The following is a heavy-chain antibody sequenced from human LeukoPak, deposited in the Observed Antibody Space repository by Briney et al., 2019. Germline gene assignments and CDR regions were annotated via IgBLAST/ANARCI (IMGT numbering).Heavy chain of an antibody. Sequence: ASVKVSCKASGYTFTGYYMYWVRQAPGQGLEWMGWINPDGDVTKSAQKFQGRVTMTTDKSINTVFMELSGLTSDDTALYYCARGPNHYYYMDVWGKGTTVTVSS. D-gene: IGHD2-8*01. CDR2: INPDGDVT. J-gene: IGHJ6*03. CDR1: GYTFTGYY. CDR3: ARGPNHYYYMDV. V-gene: IGHV1-2*02.